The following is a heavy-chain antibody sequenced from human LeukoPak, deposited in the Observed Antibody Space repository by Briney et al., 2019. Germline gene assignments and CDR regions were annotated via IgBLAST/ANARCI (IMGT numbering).Heavy chain of an antibody. V-gene: IGHV4-34*01. CDR1: GGSFSGYY. Sequence: SETLSLTCAVYGGSFSGYYWSWIRQPPGKGLEWIGEINHSGSTNYNPSLKSRVTISVDTSKNQFSLKPSSVTAADTAVYYCARARYDFWSGYLQTYNWFDPWGQGTLVTVSS. CDR2: INHSGST. J-gene: IGHJ5*02. D-gene: IGHD3-3*01. CDR3: ARARYDFWSGYLQTYNWFDP.